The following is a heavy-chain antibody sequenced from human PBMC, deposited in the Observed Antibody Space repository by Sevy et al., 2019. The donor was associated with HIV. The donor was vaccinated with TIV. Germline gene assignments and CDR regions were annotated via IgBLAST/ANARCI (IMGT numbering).Heavy chain of an antibody. Sequence: GESLRLSCAASGFSISGYGMHWVRQAPGKGLEWVAVIWYDGTNREYADSVKGRFTISRDNSKNTLYLQMNSLRVEDTAVYYCAREDIRVAGIGYYFHSWGQGTLVTVSS. CDR2: IWYDGTNR. V-gene: IGHV3-33*01. CDR3: AREDIRVAGIGYYFHS. D-gene: IGHD6-19*01. CDR1: GFSISGYG. J-gene: IGHJ4*02.